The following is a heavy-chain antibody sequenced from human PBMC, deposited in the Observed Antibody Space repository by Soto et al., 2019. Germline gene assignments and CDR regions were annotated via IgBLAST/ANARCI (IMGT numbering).Heavy chain of an antibody. Sequence: GGSLRLSCAASGFTLSSYEMNWVRQTPGKGLEWISYTSNSGRTIYYADSVKGRFTISRDNAKNSLYLQMNSLRVEDTALYYCASLPFDNCSGGTCYSLKGYSYNGTDVWGQGTTVTVSS. CDR3: ASLPFDNCSGGTCYSLKGYSYNGTDV. CDR1: GFTLSSYE. J-gene: IGHJ6*02. CDR2: TSNSGRTI. V-gene: IGHV3-48*03. D-gene: IGHD2-15*01.